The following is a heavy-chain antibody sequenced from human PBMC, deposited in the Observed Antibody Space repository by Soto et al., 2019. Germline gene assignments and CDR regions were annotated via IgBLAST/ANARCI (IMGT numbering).Heavy chain of an antibody. J-gene: IGHJ4*02. D-gene: IGHD1-26*01. CDR3: ARTTGGYLYYFDF. CDR1: GYSFTSSW. CDR2: IYLGDSDT. V-gene: IGHV5-51*01. Sequence: GESLKISCKASGYSFTSSWIGWVRQMPGKGLEWMGIIYLGDSDTRYSPSFQGRVTISADKSISTAYLQWTYLNASDTAIYYCARTTGGYLYYFDFWGQGTLVTVSS.